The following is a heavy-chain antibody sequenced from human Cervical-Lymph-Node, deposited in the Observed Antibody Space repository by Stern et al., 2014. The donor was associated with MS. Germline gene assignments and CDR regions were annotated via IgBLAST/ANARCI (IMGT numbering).Heavy chain of an antibody. Sequence: QVQLQESGPGVAKPSQTLSLSCTVSGGSISTDGYYWTWIRQHPEKGLVGMGYIYYSGSTYYNPSLKSRVTMSLDTSKNQFSLNLSSVTAADTAIYYCARDDRGSSWYRFDFWGQGTLVTVSS. D-gene: IGHD6-13*01. V-gene: IGHV4-31*03. CDR2: IYYSGST. CDR1: GGSISTDGYY. J-gene: IGHJ4*02. CDR3: ARDDRGSSWYRFDF.